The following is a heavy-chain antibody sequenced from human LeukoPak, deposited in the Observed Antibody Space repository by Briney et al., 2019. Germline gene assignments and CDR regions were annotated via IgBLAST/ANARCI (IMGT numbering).Heavy chain of an antibody. CDR1: GLTFSTYG. D-gene: IGHD3-10*02. CDR2: ISYDGSNK. CDR3: AELGITMIGGV. Sequence: GSLRLSCAVSGLTFSTYGMHWVRQAPGKGLEWVAVISYDGSNKYYADSVKGRFTISRDNSKNTLYLQMNSLRAEDTAVYYCAELGITMIGGVWGKGTTVTISS. V-gene: IGHV3-30*18. J-gene: IGHJ6*04.